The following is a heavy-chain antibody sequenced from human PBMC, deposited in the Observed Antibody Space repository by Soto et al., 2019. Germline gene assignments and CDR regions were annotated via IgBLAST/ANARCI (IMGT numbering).Heavy chain of an antibody. CDR1: GGSFSGYY. CDR3: ARGWGRIFDY. CDR2: INHSGST. Sequence: QVQLQQWGAGLLKPSETLSLTCGVYGGSFSGYYWNWIRQPPGKGLEWIGEINHSGSTNYNPSLKSRVTISVDTSKNQFSLKLSSVTAADTAVYYCARGWGRIFDYWGQGTLVTVSS. D-gene: IGHD7-27*01. J-gene: IGHJ4*02. V-gene: IGHV4-34*01.